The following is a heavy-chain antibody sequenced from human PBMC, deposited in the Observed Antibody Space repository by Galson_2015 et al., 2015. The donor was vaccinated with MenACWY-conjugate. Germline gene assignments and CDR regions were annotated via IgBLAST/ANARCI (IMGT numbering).Heavy chain of an antibody. CDR2: IGTTSSTT. J-gene: IGHJ4*02. Sequence: SLRLSCAASGFVFSNYNLNWVRQAPGKGLEWISFIGTTSSTTYYADSVRGRFTIFRDNAKNSLYLQMNSLKAEDTAVYYCARDRGYCRGTTCYPYHFVYWGQGSLVTVSS. CDR1: GFVFSNYN. CDR3: ARDRGYCRGTTCYPYHFVY. D-gene: IGHD2-2*01. V-gene: IGHV3-48*04.